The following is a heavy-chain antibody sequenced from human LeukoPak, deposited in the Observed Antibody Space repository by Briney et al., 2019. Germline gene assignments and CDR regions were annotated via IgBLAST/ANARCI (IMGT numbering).Heavy chain of an antibody. Sequence: SGGSLRLSCAASGFTFSSYSMNWLRQAPGKGLEWVSYISGRSSTKYCADSVKGRFNIPRDNPENTLYLQMNSLRVEDTAVYYCARVRLDSGTYSLYYWGQGTLVTVSS. CDR3: ARVRLDSGTYSLYY. CDR2: ISGRSSTK. CDR1: GFTFSSYS. D-gene: IGHD3-10*01. J-gene: IGHJ4*02. V-gene: IGHV3-48*01.